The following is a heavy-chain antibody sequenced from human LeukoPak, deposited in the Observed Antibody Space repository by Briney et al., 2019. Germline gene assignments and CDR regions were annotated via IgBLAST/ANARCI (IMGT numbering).Heavy chain of an antibody. D-gene: IGHD3-22*01. CDR2: INPNSGGT. Sequence: ASVKVSCKASGYTFTGYYMHWVRQAPGQGLEWMGWINPNSGGTNYAQKFQGRVTMTRDTSISTAYMELSRLRSDDTAVYYCAREDYYDSSGYPTDWGQGTLVTVSS. CDR1: GYTFTGYY. V-gene: IGHV1-2*02. CDR3: AREDYYDSSGYPTD. J-gene: IGHJ4*02.